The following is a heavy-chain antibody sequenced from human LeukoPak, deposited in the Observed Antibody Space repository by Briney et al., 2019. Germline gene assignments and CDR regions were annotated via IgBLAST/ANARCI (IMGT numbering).Heavy chain of an antibody. CDR3: AADSSGYYYGPY. CDR2: IYYSGNT. D-gene: IGHD3-22*01. CDR1: GDSISSTSYY. V-gene: IGHV4-39*01. Sequence: SETLSLTCTVSGDSISSTSYYWGWIGQPPGKGLEWIGSIYYSGNTYYSPSLKSRVTISVDTSKNQFSLKLSSVTAADTAVYYCAADSSGYYYGPYWGQGTLVTVSS. J-gene: IGHJ4*02.